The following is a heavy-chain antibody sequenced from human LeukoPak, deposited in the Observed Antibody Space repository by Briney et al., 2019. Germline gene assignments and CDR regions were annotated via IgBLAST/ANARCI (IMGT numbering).Heavy chain of an antibody. CDR3: ARDDVVVVAATGRFLGY. CDR2: INPNSGGT. Sequence: GASVKVSCKASGYTFTGYYMHWVRQAPGQGLEWMGWINPNSGGTNYAQKFQGRVTMTRDTSISTAYMELSRLRSDDTAVYYCARDDVVVVAATGRFLGYWGQGTLVTVSS. CDR1: GYTFTGYY. J-gene: IGHJ4*02. V-gene: IGHV1-2*02. D-gene: IGHD2-15*01.